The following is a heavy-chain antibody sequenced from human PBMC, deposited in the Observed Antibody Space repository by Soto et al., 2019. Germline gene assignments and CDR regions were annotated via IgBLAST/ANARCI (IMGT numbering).Heavy chain of an antibody. CDR2: IFSDNER. D-gene: IGHD4-17*01. V-gene: IGHV2-26*01. CDR1: GFSLTTGKMG. Sequence: QVTLKESGPALVKPTEPLTLTCTVSGFSLTTGKMGVSWIRQPPGKALEWLAHIFSDNERSYSTSLQGRLTSSKDTSGSQVVLSMTNVDPVDTATYYCARMNVDSYQFYYAMDVWGQGTTVTVSS. CDR3: ARMNVDSYQFYYAMDV. J-gene: IGHJ6*02.